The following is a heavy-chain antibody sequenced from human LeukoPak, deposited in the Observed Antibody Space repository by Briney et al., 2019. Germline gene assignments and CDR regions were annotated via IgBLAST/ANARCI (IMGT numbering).Heavy chain of an antibody. CDR1: GFTFHDYS. D-gene: IGHD1-1*01. Sequence: GGSLRLSCAVSGFTFHDYSMHWVRQAPGKGLEWVSGIRWRSGSIGYADSVKGRFTISRDDAKSSLYLQMNSLRAEDTAFYYCAKNIRRVEWDASLDYWGQGTLVTVSS. CDR3: AKNIRRVEWDASLDY. J-gene: IGHJ4*02. V-gene: IGHV3-9*01. CDR2: IRWRSGSI.